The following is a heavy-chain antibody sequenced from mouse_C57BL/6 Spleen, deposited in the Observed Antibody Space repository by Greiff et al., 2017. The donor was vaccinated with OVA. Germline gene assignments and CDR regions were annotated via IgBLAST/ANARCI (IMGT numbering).Heavy chain of an antibody. CDR1: GYTFTDYE. CDR3: TRYYGSNAY. CDR2: IDPETGGT. J-gene: IGHJ3*01. D-gene: IGHD1-1*01. Sequence: VKLMESGAELVRPGASVTLSCKASGYTFTDYEMHWVKQTPVHGLEWIGAIDPETGGTAYNQKFKGKAILTADKSSSTAYMELRSLTSEDSAVYYCTRYYGSNAYWGQGTLVTVSA. V-gene: IGHV1-15*01.